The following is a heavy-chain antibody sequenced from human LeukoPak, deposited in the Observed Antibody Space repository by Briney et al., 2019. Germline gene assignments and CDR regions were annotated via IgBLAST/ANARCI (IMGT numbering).Heavy chain of an antibody. D-gene: IGHD3-10*01. CDR2: IKQDGSEK. V-gene: IGHV3-7*03. CDR1: GFTFSSYW. Sequence: GGSLRLSCAASGFTFSSYWMSWVRQAPGKGLEWVANIKQDGSEKYYVDSVKGRFTISRDNAKKSLYLQMNSLRAEDTAVYYCARAPRGWFGELYGYFDYWGQGTLVTVSS. J-gene: IGHJ4*02. CDR3: ARAPRGWFGELYGYFDY.